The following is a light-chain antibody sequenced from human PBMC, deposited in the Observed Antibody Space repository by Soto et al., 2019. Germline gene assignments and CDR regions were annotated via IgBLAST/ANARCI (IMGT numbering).Light chain of an antibody. V-gene: IGKV1-17*03. CDR3: LNDNCYVWT. Sequence: DIQMTQSPSAMSASVGDRVTITCRASQGISNYLAWFQQKPGKVPKRLIYAASSLQSGVPARLSGSGSGTEFTLTTSSLKPEDGATEYCLNDNCYVWTFGPGTMVLLK. CDR1: QGISNY. CDR2: AAS. J-gene: IGKJ1*01.